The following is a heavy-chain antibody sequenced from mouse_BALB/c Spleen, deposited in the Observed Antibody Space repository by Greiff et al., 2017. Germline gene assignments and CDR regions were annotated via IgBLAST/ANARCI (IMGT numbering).Heavy chain of an antibody. Sequence: VQLQQPGAELVRPGASVKLSCKASGYTFTSYWINWVKQRPGQGLEWIGNIYPSDSYTNYNQKFKDKATLTVDKSSSTAYMQLSSPTSEDSAVYYCTREGYYQYYFDYWGQGTTLTVSS. J-gene: IGHJ2*01. CDR2: IYPSDSYT. CDR3: TREGYYQYYFDY. D-gene: IGHD1-1*01. V-gene: IGHV1-69*02. CDR1: GYTFTSYW.